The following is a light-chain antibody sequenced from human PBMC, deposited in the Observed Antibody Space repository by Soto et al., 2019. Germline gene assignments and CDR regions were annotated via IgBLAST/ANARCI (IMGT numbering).Light chain of an antibody. CDR1: SSDVGAYNY. Sequence: QSVLTQPASVSGSPGQSITISCTGTSSDVGAYNYVSWYQQHPGKAPKLMIYDVSNRPSGVSNRFSGSKSGNTASLTISGLQTEDEADYYCTSYTRRNTYVFGTGTKVTVL. J-gene: IGLJ1*01. V-gene: IGLV2-14*01. CDR2: DVS. CDR3: TSYTRRNTYV.